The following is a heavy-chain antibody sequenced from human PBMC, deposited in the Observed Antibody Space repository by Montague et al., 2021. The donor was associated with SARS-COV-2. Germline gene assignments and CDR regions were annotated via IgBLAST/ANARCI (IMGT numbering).Heavy chain of an antibody. D-gene: IGHD3-22*01. CDR3: ARDTRIAMLVVVTRYGLDV. Sequence: SETLSLTCTVSGGSISSSSYDWGWIRQPPGKGLEWIGSTYYTESTYYNPSLKSRVTISVDTSKNQFSLKLSSVTAADTAVYYCARDTRIAMLVVVTRYGLDVWGQGTTVTVSS. CDR1: GGSISSSSYD. V-gene: IGHV4-39*07. J-gene: IGHJ6*02. CDR2: TYYTEST.